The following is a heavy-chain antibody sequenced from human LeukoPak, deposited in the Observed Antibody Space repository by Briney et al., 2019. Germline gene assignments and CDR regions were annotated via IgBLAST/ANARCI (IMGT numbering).Heavy chain of an antibody. V-gene: IGHV3-48*03. J-gene: IGHJ6*02. CDR2: ISSSGSTI. D-gene: IGHD5-24*01. Sequence: GGSLRLSCAASGFTFRSFAMSWVRQAPGKGLEWVSYISSSGSTIYYADSVKGRFTISRDNAKNSLYLQMNSLRAEDTAVYYCARDRFGERWLQIRAVRGMDVWGQGTTVTVSS. CDR3: ARDRFGERWLQIRAVRGMDV. CDR1: GFTFRSFA.